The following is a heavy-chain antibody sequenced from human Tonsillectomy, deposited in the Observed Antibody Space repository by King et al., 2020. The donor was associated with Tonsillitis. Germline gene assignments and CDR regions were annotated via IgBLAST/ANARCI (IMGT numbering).Heavy chain of an antibody. CDR3: ARTVIPAYYYYYCMDV. D-gene: IGHD2-21*01. Sequence: VQLVESGGGLVKPGGSLRLSCAASGFTFSSYSMNWVRQAPGKGLEWVSSISSSSSYIYYADSVKGRFTISRDNAKNSLYLQMNSLRAEDTAVYYCARTVIPAYYYYYCMDVWRQGTTVTVSS. V-gene: IGHV3-21*01. J-gene: IGHJ6*02. CDR1: GFTFSSYS. CDR2: ISSSSSYI.